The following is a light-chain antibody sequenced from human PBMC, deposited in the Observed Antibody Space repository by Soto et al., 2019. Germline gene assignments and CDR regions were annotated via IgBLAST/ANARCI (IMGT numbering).Light chain of an antibody. J-gene: IGKJ3*01. CDR1: QSISSN. CDR3: QKYNSGPLT. Sequence: EIEMTQSPASLSASVGDRVTISCRASQSISSNLAWYQQKPGQDPRLLIYAASTLQSWIPSRFSGSGSGTDFTLTISSLQPEDFATYYCQKYNSGPLTFGPGTKVDIK. CDR2: AAS. V-gene: IGKV1-27*01.